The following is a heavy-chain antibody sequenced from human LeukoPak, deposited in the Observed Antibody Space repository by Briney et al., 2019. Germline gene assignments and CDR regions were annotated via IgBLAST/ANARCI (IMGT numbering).Heavy chain of an antibody. D-gene: IGHD3-3*01. J-gene: IGHJ5*02. CDR1: GGSISSGGYY. V-gene: IGHV4-31*03. Sequence: SETLSLTCTVSGGSISSGGYYWSWIRQHPGKGLEWIGYIYYSGSTYYNPSLKSRVTISVDTSKNQFSLKLSSVTAADTAVYYCARDFLSDLWSGYYRNHWFDPWGQGTLVAVSS. CDR2: IYYSGST. CDR3: ARDFLSDLWSGYYRNHWFDP.